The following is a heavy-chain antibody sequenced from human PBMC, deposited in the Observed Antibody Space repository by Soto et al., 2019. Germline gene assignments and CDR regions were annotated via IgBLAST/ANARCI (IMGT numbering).Heavy chain of an antibody. CDR3: ARHTPPATFGVPPPYFDH. Sequence: QLQLQESGPGLVKPSETLSLTCTVSGGSINGGTYFWGWIRQPPGKGLEWIGSSNYSGRTNYNPSLKIRVTVSAGPSKNQLSLKLMSVTATDTAVYYCARHTPPATFGVPPPYFDHWGQGTLVSVSS. CDR1: GGSINGGTYF. CDR2: SNYSGRT. D-gene: IGHD3-3*01. V-gene: IGHV4-39*01. J-gene: IGHJ4*02.